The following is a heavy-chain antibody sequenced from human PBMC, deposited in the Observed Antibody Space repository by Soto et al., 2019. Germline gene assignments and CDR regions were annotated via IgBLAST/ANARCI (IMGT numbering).Heavy chain of an antibody. V-gene: IGHV4-59*01. D-gene: IGHD5-18*01. CDR2: ISYSGST. J-gene: IGHJ6*02. Sequence: SETVSLTCSVSGGSISSSFWSWIRQPPGKELEWIGYISYSGSTTYNPSLKSRITLSVDTSKNQFSLRVASVTAADTAVYYCARGHRAMEYYYYYGMDVWGQGTTVTVSS. CDR1: GGSISSSF. CDR3: ARGHRAMEYYYYYGMDV.